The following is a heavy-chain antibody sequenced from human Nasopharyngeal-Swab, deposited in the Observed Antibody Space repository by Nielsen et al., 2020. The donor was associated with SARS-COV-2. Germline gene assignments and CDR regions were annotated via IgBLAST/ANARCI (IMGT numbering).Heavy chain of an antibody. V-gene: IGHV1-8*01. CDR3: ARGGSSLGANLEDP. J-gene: IGHJ5*02. CDR2: MSPNSGNT. D-gene: IGHD3-10*01. CDR1: GYTFINHD. Sequence: ASVKVSCKASGYTFINHDINWVRQSTGQGFEWMRWMSPNSGNTGYAQKFQGRVTMTRNTSTSTAYLELSSLRSEDTAVYYCARGGSSLGANLEDPWGQGTLVIVSS.